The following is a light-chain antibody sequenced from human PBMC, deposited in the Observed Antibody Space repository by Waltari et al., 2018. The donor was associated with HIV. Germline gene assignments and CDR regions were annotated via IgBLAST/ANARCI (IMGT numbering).Light chain of an antibody. CDR1: RSNIGSNT. Sequence: QSVLTQPPSASGTPGPTATSSCSGSRSNIGSNTVNWYQQLPGTAPKLLIYSNNVRPSGVPDRFSGFKSGTSASLAISGLQSQDEADYYCTTWDDSLNVLVFGGGTEVTVL. J-gene: IGLJ3*02. CDR3: TTWDDSLNVLV. V-gene: IGLV1-44*01. CDR2: SNN.